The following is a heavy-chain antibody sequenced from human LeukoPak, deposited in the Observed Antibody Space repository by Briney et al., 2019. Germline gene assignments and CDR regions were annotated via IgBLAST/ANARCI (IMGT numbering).Heavy chain of an antibody. CDR1: GFTFSNFA. Sequence: GGSLRLSCAASGFTFSNFAMNWVRQAPGKGLEWVAFISYDGSIKSYAESVKGRFAVSRDNSKNTLYLQMNSLRPEDTAFYYCAKSYDNGWYVCDYWGQGTLVTVSS. J-gene: IGHJ4*02. D-gene: IGHD6-19*01. CDR3: AKSYDNGWYVCDY. CDR2: ISYDGSIK. V-gene: IGHV3-30*09.